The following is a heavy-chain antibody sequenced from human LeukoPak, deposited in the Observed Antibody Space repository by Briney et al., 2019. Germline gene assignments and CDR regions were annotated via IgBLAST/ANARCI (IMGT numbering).Heavy chain of an antibody. Sequence: ASVKVSCKASGYTFTSYGISWVRQAPGQGLEWMGWISAYNGNTNYAQKLQGRVTMTTDTSTSTAYMELRSLRSDDTAVYYCATQHSGSYYFDYWGREPWSPSPQ. J-gene: IGHJ4*02. V-gene: IGHV1-18*01. CDR1: GYTFTSYG. CDR2: ISAYNGNT. D-gene: IGHD1-26*01. CDR3: ATQHSGSYYFDY.